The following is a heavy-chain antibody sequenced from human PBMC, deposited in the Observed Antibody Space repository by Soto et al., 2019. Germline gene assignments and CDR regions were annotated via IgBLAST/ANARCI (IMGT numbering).Heavy chain of an antibody. CDR1: GYTFTSYA. Sequence: GASVKVSCKASGYTFTSYAMHWVRQAPGQRLEWMGWINAGNGNTKYSQQFQGRVTITRDTSASTAYMELSSLRSEDTAVYYCARDHILTGYSPYNWFDPWGQGTLVTVS. CDR3: ARDHILTGYSPYNWFDP. CDR2: INAGNGNT. V-gene: IGHV1-3*01. J-gene: IGHJ5*02. D-gene: IGHD3-9*01.